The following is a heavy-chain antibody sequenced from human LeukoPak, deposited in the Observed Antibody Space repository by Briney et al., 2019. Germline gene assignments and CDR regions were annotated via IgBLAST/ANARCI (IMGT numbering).Heavy chain of an antibody. CDR1: GFTFSNYW. Sequence: GGSLRLSCAASGFTFSNYWMHWVRQAPRKGLVWVSRINSDGSGTTYADSVRGRFTISRDNAKNTLYLQVNSLRAEDTAVYYCARTEGTVAYDSWGQGTLVTVYS. V-gene: IGHV3-74*01. J-gene: IGHJ5*01. CDR3: ARTEGTVAYDS. CDR2: INSDGSGT. D-gene: IGHD4-23*01.